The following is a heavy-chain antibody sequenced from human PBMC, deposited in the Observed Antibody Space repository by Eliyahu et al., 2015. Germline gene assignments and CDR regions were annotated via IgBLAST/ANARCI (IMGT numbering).Heavy chain of an antibody. CDR2: IRNRANNYVT. J-gene: IGHJ5*02. Sequence: EVQLVESGGGLVQPGGSLRLSCAASGYTFSDHYMDWVRQAPGKGLEWVARIRNRANNYVTEYAASVKGRFTISRDDSKSSLFLQMNSLQTEDTAVYYCGRWRSGSPDHWGQGTVVTVSS. D-gene: IGHD1-26*01. CDR3: GRWRSGSPDH. V-gene: IGHV3-72*01. CDR1: GYTFSDHY.